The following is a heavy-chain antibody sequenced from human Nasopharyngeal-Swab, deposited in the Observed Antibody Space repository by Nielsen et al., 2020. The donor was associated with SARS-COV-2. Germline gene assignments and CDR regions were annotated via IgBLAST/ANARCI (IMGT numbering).Heavy chain of an antibody. D-gene: IGHD3-9*01. CDR3: ARVGICNNDWCGSYDS. CDR1: GFTLADYY. CDR2: SRVKANSYTA. V-gene: IGHV3-72*01. Sequence: GSLRLSCVASGFTLADYYMDWVRQAPGKGLEWLGHSRVKANSYTAEYAASVTGRFTFSREEPKNVLYLQMNSLKTEDTAVYYCARVGICNNDWCGSYDSWGQGTLVTVSS. J-gene: IGHJ4*02.